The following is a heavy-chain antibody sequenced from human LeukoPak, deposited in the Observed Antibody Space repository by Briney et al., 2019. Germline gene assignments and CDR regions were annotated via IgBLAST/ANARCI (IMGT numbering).Heavy chain of an antibody. V-gene: IGHV4-59*12. CDR3: AREVVGAAGY. D-gene: IGHD1-26*01. J-gene: IGHJ4*02. Sequence: PSETLSLTCTVSGGSISSYYWSWIRQPPGKGLEWIGYIYYSGSTNYNPSLKSRVTISVDTSKNQFSLKLSSVTAADTAVYYCAREVVGAAGYWGQGTLVTVSS. CDR2: IYYSGST. CDR1: GGSISSYY.